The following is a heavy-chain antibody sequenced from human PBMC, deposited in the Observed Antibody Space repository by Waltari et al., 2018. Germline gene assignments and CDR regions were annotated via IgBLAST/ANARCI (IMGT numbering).Heavy chain of an antibody. V-gene: IGHV1-69*09. CDR1: GGTFSSYA. CDR2: ISPILGIA. D-gene: IGHD3-3*01. J-gene: IGHJ4*02. CDR3: ASLGGAGVVDDY. Sequence: QVQLVQSGAEVKKPGSSVKVSCKASGGTFSSYAISWVRQAPGQGLEWMRSISPILGIANYAQKFQGRVTITADKSTSTAYMELSSLRSEDTAVYYCASLGGAGVVDDYWGQGTLVTVSS.